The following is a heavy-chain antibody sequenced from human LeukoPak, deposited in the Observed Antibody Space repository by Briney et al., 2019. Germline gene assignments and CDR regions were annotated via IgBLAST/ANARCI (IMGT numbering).Heavy chain of an antibody. CDR1: GGSISGGGYY. CDR3: ARVRGYSYVNNNDAFDI. D-gene: IGHD5-18*01. V-gene: IGHV4-30-2*01. Sequence: PSETLSLTCTVSGGSISGGGYYWSWIRQPPGKGLEWIGYIYHSGSTYYNPSLKSRVTISVDRSKNQFSLKLSSVTAADTAVYYCARVRGYSYVNNNDAFDIWGQGTMVTVSS. J-gene: IGHJ3*02. CDR2: IYHSGST.